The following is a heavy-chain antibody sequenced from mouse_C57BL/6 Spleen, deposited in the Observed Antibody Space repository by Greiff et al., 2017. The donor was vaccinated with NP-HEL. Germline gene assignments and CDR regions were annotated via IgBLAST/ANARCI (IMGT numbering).Heavy chain of an antibody. D-gene: IGHD1-1*01. CDR3: ARGDGNLDY. J-gene: IGHJ2*01. V-gene: IGHV5-16*01. CDR2: INYDGSST. Sequence: EVQRVESEGGLVQPGRSMKLSCTASGFTFSDYYMAWVRQVPEKGLEWVANINYDGSSTYYLDSLKSRFIISRDNAKNILYLQMSSLKSEDTATYYCARGDGNLDYWGQGTTLTVSS. CDR1: GFTFSDYY.